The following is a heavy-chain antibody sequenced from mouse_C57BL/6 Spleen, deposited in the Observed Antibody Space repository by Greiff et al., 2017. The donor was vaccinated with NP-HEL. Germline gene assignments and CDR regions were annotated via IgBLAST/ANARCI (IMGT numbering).Heavy chain of an antibody. CDR1: GYTFTSYW. J-gene: IGHJ4*01. Sequence: QVQLKQPGAELVKPGASVKLSCKASGYTFTSYWMHWVKQRPGRGLEWIGRIDPNSGGTKYNEKFKSKATLTVDKPSSTAYMQLSSLTSEDSAVYYCALYDYDDGGWYAMDYWGQGTSVTVSS. CDR2: IDPNSGGT. CDR3: ALYDYDDGGWYAMDY. D-gene: IGHD2-4*01. V-gene: IGHV1-72*01.